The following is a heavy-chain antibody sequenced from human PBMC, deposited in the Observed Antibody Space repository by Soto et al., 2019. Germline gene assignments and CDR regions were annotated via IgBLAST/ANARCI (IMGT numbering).Heavy chain of an antibody. D-gene: IGHD3-3*01. CDR1: GFTFSSYA. Sequence: GGSLRLSCAASGFTFSSYAMSWVRQAPGKGLEWVSAISGSGGSTYYADSVKGRFTISRDNSKNTLYLQMNSLRAEDTAVYYCAKDHLSWSGYNRKRNWYFDLWGRGTLVTVSS. V-gene: IGHV3-23*01. J-gene: IGHJ2*01. CDR2: ISGSGGST. CDR3: AKDHLSWSGYNRKRNWYFDL.